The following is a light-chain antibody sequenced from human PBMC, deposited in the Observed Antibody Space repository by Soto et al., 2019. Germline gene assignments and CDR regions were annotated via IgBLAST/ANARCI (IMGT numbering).Light chain of an antibody. CDR1: AVITTS. CDR2: AAS. CDR3: QQSYEYPYT. J-gene: IGKJ2*01. V-gene: IGKV1-39*01. Sequence: DIQMTQSPPSLSASVGDRVTITCRASAVITTSVNWYHQRPGQVPRLLIYAASILECGVPSRFSGSGSGTYFTLTISNIPPEDVATNSCQQSYEYPYTFGQGTKVDIK.